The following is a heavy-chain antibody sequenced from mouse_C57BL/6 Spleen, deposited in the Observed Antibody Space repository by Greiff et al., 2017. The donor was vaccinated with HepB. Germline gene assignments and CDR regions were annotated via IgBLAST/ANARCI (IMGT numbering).Heavy chain of an antibody. CDR2: IDPNSGGT. J-gene: IGHJ1*03. V-gene: IGHV1-72*01. CDR1: GYTFTSYW. CDR3: ARNSKGSYWYFDV. D-gene: IGHD2-5*01. Sequence: QVQLKQSGTVLARPGASVKLSCKASGYTFTSYWMHWVKQRPGRGLEWIGRIDPNSGGTKYNEKFKSKATLTVDKPSSTAYMQLSSLTSEDSAVYYCARNSKGSYWYFDVWGTGTTVTVSS.